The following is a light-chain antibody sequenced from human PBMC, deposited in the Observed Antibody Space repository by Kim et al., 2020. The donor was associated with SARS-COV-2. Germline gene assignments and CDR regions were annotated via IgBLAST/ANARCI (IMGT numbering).Light chain of an antibody. J-gene: IGLJ3*02. CDR3: SSFTDSSTLV. V-gene: IGLV2-14*03. CDR2: DVS. Sequence: QSALTQPASVSGSPGQSITISCTGTSSDVGSYDSVSWFQQHPDKAPKLIISDVSNRPSGVSNRFSGSKSGNTASLTISGLQAEDEADYYCSSFTDSSTLVFGGGTKVTVL. CDR1: SSDVGSYDS.